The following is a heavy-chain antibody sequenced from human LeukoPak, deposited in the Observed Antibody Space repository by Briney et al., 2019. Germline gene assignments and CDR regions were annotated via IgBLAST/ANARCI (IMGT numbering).Heavy chain of an antibody. CDR3: ARARLMNWFDP. D-gene: IGHD2-8*01. CDR1: GFIFSTYW. V-gene: IGHV3-74*01. Sequence: GGSLRLSCAASGFIFSTYWMHWVRQAPGKGLLWVSRINSDGSSTNYADSVKGRFIISRDNAKNTLYLQMNSLRADDTAVYYCARARLMNWFDPWGLGTLVIASS. CDR2: INSDGSST. J-gene: IGHJ5*02.